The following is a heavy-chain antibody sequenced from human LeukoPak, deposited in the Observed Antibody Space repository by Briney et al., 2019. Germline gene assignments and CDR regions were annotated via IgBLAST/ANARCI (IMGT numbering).Heavy chain of an antibody. D-gene: IGHD3-16*01. J-gene: IGHJ4*02. V-gene: IGHV3-64D*06. CDR3: VKDCWVVY. Sequence: TGGSLRLSCAASGFTISSYATHWVRQAPGKGLEYVSSISSDGGSTFYADSVKGRFTISRDNSKNTLSLQMSRLRTEDTAVYYCVKDCWVVYWGQGTLVTVSS. CDR1: GFTISSYA. CDR2: ISSDGGST.